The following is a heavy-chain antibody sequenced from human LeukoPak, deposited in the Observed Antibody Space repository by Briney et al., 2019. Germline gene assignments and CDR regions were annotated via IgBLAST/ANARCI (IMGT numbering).Heavy chain of an antibody. CDR3: ARDSFETDIDY. V-gene: IGHV3-23*01. Sequence: GGSLRLSCAASGFTFSSYAMSWVRQAPGKGLEWVSAISGSGGSTNYADSVKGRFTISRDNSKNTVYLQMNSLRAEDTAVYYCARDSFETDIDYWGQGTLVTVSS. J-gene: IGHJ4*02. CDR1: GFTFSSYA. D-gene: IGHD1-14*01. CDR2: ISGSGGST.